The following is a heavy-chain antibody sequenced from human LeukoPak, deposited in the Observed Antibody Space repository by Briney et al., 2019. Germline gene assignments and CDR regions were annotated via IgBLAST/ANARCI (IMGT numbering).Heavy chain of an antibody. V-gene: IGHV4-59*11. CDR3: AEIPRI. D-gene: IGHD5-24*01. J-gene: IGHJ4*02. CDR2: VYYTGTTSGRT. Sequence: SETLSLTCSVSGDDIYNHYWSWVRQPPGKEPEWIAYVYYTGTTSGRTDYNPSLQSRVSISIDTSKSQFSLRLDSVTAADTAFYYCAEIPRIWGQGILVTVSS. CDR1: GDDIYNHY.